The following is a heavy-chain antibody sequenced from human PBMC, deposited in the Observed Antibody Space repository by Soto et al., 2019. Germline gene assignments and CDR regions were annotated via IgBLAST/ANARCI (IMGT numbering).Heavy chain of an antibody. D-gene: IGHD2-8*01. CDR2: IYYSGRT. J-gene: IGHJ4*02. V-gene: IGHV4-31*03. CDR3: ARGSSRVYAIALPFYFDY. Sequence: QVQLQESGPGLVKPSQTLSLTCTVSGGSISSGGYYWSWIRQHPRKGLEWIGYIYYSGRTYNNLSLKSRVTISGATSENQFSLKLSSVTAGATAVYYCARGSSRVYAIALPFYFDYWGQGTLVTVSS. CDR1: GGSISSGGYY.